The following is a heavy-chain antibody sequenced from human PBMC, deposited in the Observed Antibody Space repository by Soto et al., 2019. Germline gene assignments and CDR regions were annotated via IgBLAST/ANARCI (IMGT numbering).Heavy chain of an antibody. CDR3: ARGSYDFWSGYSPHNWFDP. D-gene: IGHD3-3*01. CDR2: INPNSGGT. Sequence: ASVKVSCKASGYTFTGYYMHWVRQAPGQGLEWMGWINPNSGGTNYAQKFQGWVTMTRDTSISTAYMELSRLRSDDTAVYYCARGSYDFWSGYSPHNWFDPWGQGTLVTVSS. V-gene: IGHV1-2*04. J-gene: IGHJ5*02. CDR1: GYTFTGYY.